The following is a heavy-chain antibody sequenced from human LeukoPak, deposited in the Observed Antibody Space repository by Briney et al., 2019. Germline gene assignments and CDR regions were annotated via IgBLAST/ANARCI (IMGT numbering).Heavy chain of an antibody. CDR3: ARDYYDILTGYYSYWYFDL. J-gene: IGHJ2*01. Sequence: AVNVSCKASGGTFSSYSIIWVRQAPGQGLEWMGRIIPILGIANYAQKFQGRVTITADKSTSTAYMELSSLRSEDTAVYYCARDYYDILTGYYSYWYFDLWGRGTLVTVSS. V-gene: IGHV1-69*04. CDR1: GGTFSSYS. D-gene: IGHD3-9*01. CDR2: IIPILGIA.